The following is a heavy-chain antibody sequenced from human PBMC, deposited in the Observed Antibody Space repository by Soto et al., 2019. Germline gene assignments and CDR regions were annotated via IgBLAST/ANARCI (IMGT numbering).Heavy chain of an antibody. CDR3: ARNDYGTKNWYFDL. CDR2: INPNSGGT. V-gene: IGHV1-2*04. J-gene: IGHJ2*01. D-gene: IGHD4-17*01. Sequence: GASVKVSCKASGYTFTGYYMHWVRQAPGQGLEWMGWINPNSGGTNYAQKFQGWVTMTRDTSISTAYMELSRLRSDDTAVYYCARNDYGTKNWYFDLWGRGTLVTVSS. CDR1: GYTFTGYY.